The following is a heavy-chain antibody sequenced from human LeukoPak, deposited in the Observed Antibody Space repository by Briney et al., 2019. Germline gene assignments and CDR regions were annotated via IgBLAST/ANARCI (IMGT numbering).Heavy chain of an antibody. CDR2: IYTSGST. J-gene: IGHJ4*02. V-gene: IGHV4-4*07. CDR1: GGSISGYY. CDR3: ASSAITMVRGVIMYYFDY. D-gene: IGHD3-10*01. Sequence: SETLSLTCTVSGGSISGYYWSWIRQPAGKGLEWIGRIYTSGSTNYNPSLKSRVTMSVDTSKNQFSLKLSSVTAADTAVYYCASSAITMVRGVIMYYFDYWGQGTLVTVSS.